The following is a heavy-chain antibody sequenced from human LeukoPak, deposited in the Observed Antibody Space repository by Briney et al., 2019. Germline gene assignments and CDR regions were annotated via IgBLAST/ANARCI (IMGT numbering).Heavy chain of an antibody. D-gene: IGHD2-2*03. V-gene: IGHV3-23*01. Sequence: GGSLRLSCAASGFTFSTYAMSWVRQAPGKGLEWVSTISGSGANTYYADSVKGRFTISRDSSKNTLYLQMNSLRAEDTAVYYCARDPGSVDIGYFDYWGQGTLVTVSS. CDR1: GFTFSTYA. CDR2: ISGSGANT. J-gene: IGHJ4*02. CDR3: ARDPGSVDIGYFDY.